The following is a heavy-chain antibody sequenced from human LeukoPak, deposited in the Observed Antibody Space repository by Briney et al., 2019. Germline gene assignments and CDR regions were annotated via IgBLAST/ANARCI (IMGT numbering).Heavy chain of an antibody. J-gene: IGHJ2*01. CDR3: ARDRRGEWYFDL. CDR1: GGSISSDY. CDR2: NYSGNT. V-gene: IGHV4-59*01. D-gene: IGHD3-3*01. Sequence: SETLSLTCSVSGGSISSDYWSWIRQPPGKGLEWIGYNYSGNTNYNPSLESRVTISVDTSKSQFSLKLTSMTASDTAVYYCARDRRGEWYFDLWGRGTLVTVSS.